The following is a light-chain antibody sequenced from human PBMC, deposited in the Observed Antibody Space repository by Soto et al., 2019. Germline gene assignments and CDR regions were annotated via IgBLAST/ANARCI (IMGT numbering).Light chain of an antibody. Sequence: DIQMTQSPSSLSASVGDRVTITCRASQGISNYLAWYQQKPGKVPKLLIYAASTLQSGVPSRFSGSGSGTDFNLPISSLQPEDVATYYCQKYNSAPPETFGQGTKVEIK. CDR2: AAS. V-gene: IGKV1-27*01. CDR1: QGISNY. J-gene: IGKJ1*01. CDR3: QKYNSAPPET.